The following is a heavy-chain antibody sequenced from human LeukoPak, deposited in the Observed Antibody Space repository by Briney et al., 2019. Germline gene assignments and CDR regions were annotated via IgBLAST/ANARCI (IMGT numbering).Heavy chain of an antibody. CDR2: MSYDGINK. D-gene: IGHD4-23*01. J-gene: IGHJ4*02. CDR3: ARGNYGGNSCLDD. Sequence: PGGSLRLSCAASGFTFYNYAMHWVRQAPGKGLEWVAVMSYDGINKYYADSVKGRFTVSRDNSKNTVFLHMNSLRPDDTAVFYCARGNYGGNSCLDDWGQGTLVTVSS. CDR1: GFTFYNYA. V-gene: IGHV3-30-3*01.